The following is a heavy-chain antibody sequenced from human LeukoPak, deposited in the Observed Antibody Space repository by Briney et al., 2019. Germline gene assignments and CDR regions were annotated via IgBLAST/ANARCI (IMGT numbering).Heavy chain of an antibody. Sequence: GASVKVSCKASGYTFTAYYIHWVRQAPGQGPEWMGWINPNSGGTDYVQKFQGRVTMTRDTSISTAYMELNRLTSDDAAVYYCAKVSKLGCSGVSCYSAFDYWGQGSLVTVSS. J-gene: IGHJ4*02. D-gene: IGHD2-15*01. CDR2: INPNSGGT. CDR1: GYTFTAYY. CDR3: AKVSKLGCSGVSCYSAFDY. V-gene: IGHV1-2*02.